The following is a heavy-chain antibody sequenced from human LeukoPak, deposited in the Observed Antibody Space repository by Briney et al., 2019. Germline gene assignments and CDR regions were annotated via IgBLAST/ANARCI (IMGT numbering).Heavy chain of an antibody. D-gene: IGHD3-10*01. V-gene: IGHV1-8*01. CDR3: VRDGEGVAISVNYWFDP. CDR2: MNPNNGNT. Sequence: ASVKVSCKASGFTFTSYDINWVRQASGQGLEWMGWMNPNNGNTGYAQEFQGRVTMTRDTSISTAYMELRGLRSEDTAVYYCVRDGEGVAISVNYWFDPWGQGTLVTVSS. CDR1: GFTFTSYD. J-gene: IGHJ5*02.